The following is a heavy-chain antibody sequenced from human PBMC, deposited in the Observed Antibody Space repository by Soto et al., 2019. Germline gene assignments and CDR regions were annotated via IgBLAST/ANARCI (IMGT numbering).Heavy chain of an antibody. D-gene: IGHD2-8*01. CDR3: ARRRYCTNGVCSTSVYDY. CDR2: IYPGDSDT. V-gene: IGHV5-51*03. Sequence: EVQLVQSGAEVKKPGESLKISCKGSGYSFTSYWIGWVRQMPGKGLEWMGIIYPGDSDTRYSPSFQGQVTISADKSISTAYLQWSSLKASDTAMYYCARRRYCTNGVCSTSVYDYWGQGTLVTVSS. J-gene: IGHJ4*02. CDR1: GYSFTSYW.